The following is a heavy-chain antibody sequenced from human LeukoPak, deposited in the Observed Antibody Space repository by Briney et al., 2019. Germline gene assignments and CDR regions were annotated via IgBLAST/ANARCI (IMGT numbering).Heavy chain of an antibody. CDR2: ISGSGGST. CDR1: GFTFSSYG. D-gene: IGHD6-13*01. Sequence: GGSLRLSCAASGFTFSSYGMSWVRQAPGKGLEWVSAISGSGGSTYYADSVKGRFTISRDNSKNTLYLQMNSLRAEDTAVYYCAKDKVRSSSWYYFDYWGQGTLVTVSS. V-gene: IGHV3-23*01. CDR3: AKDKVRSSSWYYFDY. J-gene: IGHJ4*02.